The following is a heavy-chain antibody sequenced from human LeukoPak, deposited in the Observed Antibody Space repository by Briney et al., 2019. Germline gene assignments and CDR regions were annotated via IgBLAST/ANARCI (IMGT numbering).Heavy chain of an antibody. V-gene: IGHV3-23*01. CDR3: AKDRAIAAAGTRWAPSFDY. CDR1: GFTFSSYA. D-gene: IGHD6-13*01. Sequence: GSLRLSCAASGFTFSSYAMSWVRQAPGKGLEWVSAISGSGGSTYYADSVKGRFTISRDNSKNTLYLQMNSLRAEDTAVYYCAKDRAIAAAGTRWAPSFDYWGQGTLVTVSS. CDR2: ISGSGGST. J-gene: IGHJ4*02.